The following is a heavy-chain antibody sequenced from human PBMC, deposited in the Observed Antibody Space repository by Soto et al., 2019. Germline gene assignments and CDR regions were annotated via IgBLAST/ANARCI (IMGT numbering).Heavy chain of an antibody. Sequence: PSETLSLTCTVSGGSISSGGYYWSWIRQHPGKGLEWIGYIYYSGSTYYNPSLKSRVTISVDTSKNQFSLELSSVTAADTAVYYCARDREDGYNPTGYYFDYWGQGTLVTVSS. V-gene: IGHV4-31*03. J-gene: IGHJ4*02. CDR3: ARDREDGYNPTGYYFDY. CDR2: IYYSGST. D-gene: IGHD5-12*01. CDR1: GGSISSGGYY.